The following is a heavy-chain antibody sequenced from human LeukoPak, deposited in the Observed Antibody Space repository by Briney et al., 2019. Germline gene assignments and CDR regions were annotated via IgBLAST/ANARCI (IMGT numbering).Heavy chain of an antibody. CDR2: IYYSGST. CDR1: GGSISSSSYY. J-gene: IGHJ4*02. Sequence: SETLSLTCTVSGGSISSSSYYWGWIRQPPGKGLEWIGSIYYSGSTYYNPSLKSRVTISVDTSKNQFSLKLSSVTAADTAVYFCARWGSGTSPFDDWGQGTLVTVSS. D-gene: IGHD3-16*01. CDR3: ARWGSGTSPFDD. V-gene: IGHV4-39*07.